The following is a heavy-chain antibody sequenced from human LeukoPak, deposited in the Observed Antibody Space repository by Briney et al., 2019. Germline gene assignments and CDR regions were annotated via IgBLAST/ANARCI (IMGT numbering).Heavy chain of an antibody. CDR2: INPSGGST. CDR1: GYTFTTYY. J-gene: IGHJ3*02. CDR3: ACLPYAFDI. Sequence: ASVKVSCKASGYTFTTYYIHCVRQAPGQGLEWMALINPSGGSTHYAQKFQGRVTVTRDTSTSTVYMELTSLRSEDTAEYYCACLPYAFDIWGQGTMVTVSS. V-gene: IGHV1-46*01.